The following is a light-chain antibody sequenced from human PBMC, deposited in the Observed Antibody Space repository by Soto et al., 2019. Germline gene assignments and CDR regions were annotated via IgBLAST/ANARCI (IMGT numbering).Light chain of an antibody. Sequence: AIQMTQSPSSLSASVGDRVTITCRASQGIRNDLGWYQQKPGKAPKLLIYAASSLQSGVPSRFSGSGSGTDFTLTISGLQHEDFETYYCLQDYNYPRTFGQGTNLEIK. CDR1: QGIRND. CDR3: LQDYNYPRT. V-gene: IGKV1-6*01. J-gene: IGKJ2*01. CDR2: AAS.